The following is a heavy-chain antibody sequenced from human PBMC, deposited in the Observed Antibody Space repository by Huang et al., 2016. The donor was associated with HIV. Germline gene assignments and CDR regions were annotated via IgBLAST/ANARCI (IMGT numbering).Heavy chain of an antibody. Sequence: QLQLQESGPGQVKPSETLFLTCTVSGDFISSTNYYWGWIRQSPGKGLEWVGSVYQRGSTNYNPSLKSRVTLSVDTSRNQFSLRLNSVTAADTAVYYCASQHIGAAATWFWGRGTQVAVSS. CDR3: ASQHIGAAATWF. J-gene: IGHJ4*02. V-gene: IGHV4-39*01. CDR2: VYQRGST. CDR1: GDFISSTNYY. D-gene: IGHD6-13*01.